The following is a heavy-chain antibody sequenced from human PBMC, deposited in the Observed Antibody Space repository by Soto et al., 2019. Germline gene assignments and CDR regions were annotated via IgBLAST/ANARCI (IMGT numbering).Heavy chain of an antibody. CDR2: INPNSGGT. J-gene: IGHJ5*02. CDR1: GYTFTGYY. Sequence: ASVEVSCKASGYTFTGYYMHWVRQAPGQGLEWMGWINPNSGGTNYAQKFQGRVTMTRDTSISTAYMELSRLRSDDTAVYYCAREAGGDCSGGSCYLNWFDPWGQGTLVTSPQ. V-gene: IGHV1-2*02. D-gene: IGHD2-15*01. CDR3: AREAGGDCSGGSCYLNWFDP.